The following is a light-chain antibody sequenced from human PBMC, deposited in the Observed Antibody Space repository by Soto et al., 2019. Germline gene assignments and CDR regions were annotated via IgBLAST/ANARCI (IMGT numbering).Light chain of an antibody. CDR3: QQYGSSPLYT. CDR1: QSVSSSY. J-gene: IGKJ2*01. V-gene: IGKV3-20*01. CDR2: GAS. Sequence: EIVLTQSPGTLSLSPGERATLSCRASQSVSSSYLAWYQQKPGRAPRLLIYGASSRTTGIPDRFSGSGSGTDVTLTSSRLEPEDFAVYYCQQYGSSPLYTFGQGTKLEIK.